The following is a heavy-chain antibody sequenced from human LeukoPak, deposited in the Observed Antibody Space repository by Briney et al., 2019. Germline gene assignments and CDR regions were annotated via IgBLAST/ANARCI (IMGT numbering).Heavy chain of an antibody. CDR3: ARGGSTGTNLNWVDP. J-gene: IGHJ5*02. D-gene: IGHD1-1*01. Sequence: NPSETLSLTCTVSGGSISSYYWSWIRQPPGKGLEWIGYIYYSGSTNYNPSLKSRVTISVDTSKNQFSLKLSSVTAADTAVYYCARGGSTGTNLNWVDPWGQGTLVTVPS. CDR2: IYYSGST. V-gene: IGHV4-59*01. CDR1: GGSISSYY.